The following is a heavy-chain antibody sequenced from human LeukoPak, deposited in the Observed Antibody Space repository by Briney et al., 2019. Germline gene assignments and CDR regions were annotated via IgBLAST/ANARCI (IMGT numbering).Heavy chain of an antibody. V-gene: IGHV3-11*05. Sequence: GGSLTLSCAASVFTFIDYHMTWIRQAPAKGLEWVSYISGSSIYTRYADSVKGRFTISRDNAKNSLYLQMNSLRAEDTALYYCVRDISGYYFDYWGQGTLVTVSS. J-gene: IGHJ4*02. D-gene: IGHD3-22*01. CDR2: ISGSSIYT. CDR1: VFTFIDYH. CDR3: VRDISGYYFDY.